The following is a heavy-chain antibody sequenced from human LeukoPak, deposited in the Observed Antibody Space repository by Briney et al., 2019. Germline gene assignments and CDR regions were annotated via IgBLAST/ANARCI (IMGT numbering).Heavy chain of an antibody. Sequence: SETLSLTCTVSGGSISSGGCYWGWIRQPPGKGLEWIGSIYYSGSTYYNPSLKSRVTISVDTSKNQFSLKLSSVTAADTAVYYCARLYSNGWYRRDYWGQGTLVTVSS. CDR1: GGSISSGGCY. CDR3: ARLYSNGWYRRDY. V-gene: IGHV4-39*01. CDR2: IYYSGST. D-gene: IGHD6-19*01. J-gene: IGHJ4*02.